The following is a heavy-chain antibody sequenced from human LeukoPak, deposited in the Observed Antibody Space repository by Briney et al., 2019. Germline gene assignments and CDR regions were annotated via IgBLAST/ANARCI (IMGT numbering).Heavy chain of an antibody. V-gene: IGHV4-39*07. CDR1: GDSISTSSYY. CDR2: IYYSGST. Sequence: PSETLSLTCTVSGDSISTSSYYWGWIRQPPGKGLEWIGSIYYSGSTHYNPSLKSRVTMSLDTSKNQFSLKLSSVTAADTAVYYCARGDGYSYGKASMEFDYWGQGTLVTVSS. J-gene: IGHJ4*02. D-gene: IGHD5-18*01. CDR3: ARGDGYSYGKASMEFDY.